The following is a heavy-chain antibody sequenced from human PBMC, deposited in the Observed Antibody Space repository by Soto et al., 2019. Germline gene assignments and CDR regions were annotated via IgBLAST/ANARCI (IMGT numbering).Heavy chain of an antibody. D-gene: IGHD6-19*01. CDR3: ANSVARYYYYMDV. CDR2: INHSGST. J-gene: IGHJ6*03. CDR1: GGSFSGYY. Sequence: SETLSLTCAVYGGSFSGYYWSWIRQPPGKGLEWIGEINHSGSTNYNPSLKSRVTISVDTSKNQFSLKLSSVTAADTAVYYCANSVARYYYYMDVWGKGTTVTVSS. V-gene: IGHV4-34*01.